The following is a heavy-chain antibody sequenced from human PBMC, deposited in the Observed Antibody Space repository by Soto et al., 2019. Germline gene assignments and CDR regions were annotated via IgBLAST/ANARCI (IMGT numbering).Heavy chain of an antibody. D-gene: IGHD3-9*01. CDR2: IYPGDSDT. J-gene: IGHJ4*01. Sequence: GESLKISCKGSGYSFTSYWIGWVRQMPGKGLEWMGIIYPGDSDTRYSPSFQGQVTISADKSISTAYLQWSSLKASDTAMYYCAGRGRYYDILTGYYLGRNYYFDYWGQRTLVTVS. CDR3: AGRGRYYDILTGYYLGRNYYFDY. V-gene: IGHV5-51*01. CDR1: GYSFTSYW.